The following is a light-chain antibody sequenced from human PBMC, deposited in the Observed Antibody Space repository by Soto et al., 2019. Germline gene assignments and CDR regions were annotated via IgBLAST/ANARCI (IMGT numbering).Light chain of an antibody. CDR2: AAS. CDR3: QQSYSSPWT. J-gene: IGKJ1*01. V-gene: IGKV1-39*01. Sequence: DIQTTQSPSSLSASVGDRVTITCRASQSISTYLNWYQQKPGKAPKLLIYAASSLESGVPSRFSGSGTGTDFTLTINSLQPEDFATYHCQQSYSSPWTFGQGTKVEVK. CDR1: QSISTY.